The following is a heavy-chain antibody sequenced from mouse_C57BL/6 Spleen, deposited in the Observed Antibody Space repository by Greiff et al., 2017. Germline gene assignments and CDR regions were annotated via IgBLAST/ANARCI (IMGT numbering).Heavy chain of an antibody. J-gene: IGHJ2*01. Sequence: VKLQQPGPELVKPGASVKLSCKASGYAFTSSWMHWVKQRPGRGLEWIGRIDPGDGDTKYNEKFKSKATLTVDTPASTASMQLSSLTSEDSAVYVCARDNSNYSCYDFWGTGTTLTVSS. CDR3: ARDNSNYSCYDF. CDR2: IDPGDGDT. D-gene: IGHD2-5*01. CDR1: GYAFTSSW. V-gene: IGHV1-62-3*01.